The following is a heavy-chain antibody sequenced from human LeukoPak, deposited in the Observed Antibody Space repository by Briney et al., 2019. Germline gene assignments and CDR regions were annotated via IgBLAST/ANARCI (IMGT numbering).Heavy chain of an antibody. V-gene: IGHV3-9*03. Sequence: PGRSLRLSCAASGFTFDDYAMHWVRQAPGKGLEWVSGISWNSGSIGYADFVKGRFTISRDNAKNSLYLQMNSLRAEDMALYYCAKEARDGGHDSSYYYYMDVWGKGTTVTVSS. CDR2: ISWNSGSI. CDR3: AKEARDGGHDSSYYYYMDV. D-gene: IGHD5-12*01. J-gene: IGHJ6*03. CDR1: GFTFDDYA.